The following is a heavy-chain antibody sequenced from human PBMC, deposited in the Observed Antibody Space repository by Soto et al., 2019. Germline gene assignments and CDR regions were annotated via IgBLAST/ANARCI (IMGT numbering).Heavy chain of an antibody. CDR2: ISSSSSTI. CDR3: ARDRVASYYYDSIGYSYHGYYYYGMDV. J-gene: IGHJ6*02. V-gene: IGHV3-48*02. Sequence: PGGSLRLSCAASGFTFSSYSMNWVRQAPGKGLEWVSYISSSSSTIYYADSVKGRFTISRDNAKNSLYLQMNSLRDEDTAVYYCARDRVASYYYDSIGYSYHGYYYYGMDVWGQGTTVTVS. D-gene: IGHD3-22*01. CDR1: GFTFSSYS.